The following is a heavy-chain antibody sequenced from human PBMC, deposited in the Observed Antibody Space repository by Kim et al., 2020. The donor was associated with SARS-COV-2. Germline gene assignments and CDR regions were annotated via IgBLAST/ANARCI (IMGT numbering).Heavy chain of an antibody. CDR1: GYTFTSYG. CDR3: ARDFLPYGSGTLWGDY. CDR2: ISAYNGNT. J-gene: IGHJ4*02. Sequence: ASVKVSCKASGYTFTSYGISWVRQAPGQGLEWMGWISAYNGNTNYAQKLQGRVTMTTDTSTSTAYMELRSLRSDDTAVYYCARDFLPYGSGTLWGDYWGQGTLVTVSS. V-gene: IGHV1-18*01. D-gene: IGHD3-10*01.